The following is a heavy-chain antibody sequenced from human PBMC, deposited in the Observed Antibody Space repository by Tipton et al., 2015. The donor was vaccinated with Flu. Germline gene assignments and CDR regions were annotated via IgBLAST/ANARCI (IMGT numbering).Heavy chain of an antibody. D-gene: IGHD2-21*02. V-gene: IGHV3-30*18. CDR1: GFTFSSYG. CDR2: ISYDGSNK. J-gene: IGHJ2*01. CDR3: AKGEVDCGGDCYEGYFDL. Sequence: SLRLSCAASGFTFSSYGMHWVRQAPGKGLEWVAVISYDGSNKYYADSVKGRFTISRDNSKNTLYLQMNSLRAEDTAVYYCAKGEVDCGGDCYEGYFDLWGRGTLVTVSS.